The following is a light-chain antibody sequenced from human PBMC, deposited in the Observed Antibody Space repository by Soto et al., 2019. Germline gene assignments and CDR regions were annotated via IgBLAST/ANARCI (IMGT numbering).Light chain of an antibody. CDR3: QQYAASPRT. Sequence: EIVLTQSPGTLSLSPRERATLSCRASQSVSSNYLAWYQHKPGQAPRLLIYGASNRAPGIPDRFSGSGSGTDFPLTISRLEPADFAVYYCQQYAASPRTFGQGTQVEV. V-gene: IGKV3-20*01. CDR2: GAS. J-gene: IGKJ1*01. CDR1: QSVSSNY.